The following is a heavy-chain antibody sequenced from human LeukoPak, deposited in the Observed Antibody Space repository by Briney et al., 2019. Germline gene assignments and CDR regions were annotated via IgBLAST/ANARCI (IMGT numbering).Heavy chain of an antibody. Sequence: ASVKVSCKASGYTFTSYAMNWVRQAPGQGLEWMGWINTNTGNPTYAQGFTGRFVFSLDTSVSTAYLQISSLKAEDTAVYYCARGAAAPYYYYYMDVWGKGTTVTVSS. CDR1: GYTFTSYA. J-gene: IGHJ6*03. CDR3: ARGAAAPYYYYYMDV. D-gene: IGHD6-13*01. V-gene: IGHV7-4-1*02. CDR2: INTNTGNP.